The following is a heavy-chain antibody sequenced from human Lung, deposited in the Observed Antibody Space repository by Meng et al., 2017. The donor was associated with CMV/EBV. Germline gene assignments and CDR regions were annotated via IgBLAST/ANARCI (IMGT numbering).Heavy chain of an antibody. J-gene: IGHJ6*02. D-gene: IGHD3-9*01. Sequence: GGSLRLSCKTSGFTLGDYAINWVRQAPGKGLEWVGFTRSKPYGGTTQYAGSVKGRFVISRADSEGVVYLQMNSLETEDTAVYYCAREHYDILTAYPPASNYYYGMDVXGQGXTVTVSS. CDR3: AREHYDILTAYPPASNYYYGMDV. V-gene: IGHV3-49*04. CDR2: TRSKPYGGTT. CDR1: GFTLGDYA.